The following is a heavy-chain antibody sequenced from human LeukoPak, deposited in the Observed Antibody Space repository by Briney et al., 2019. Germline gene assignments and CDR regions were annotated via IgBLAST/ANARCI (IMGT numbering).Heavy chain of an antibody. CDR2: FDPEDGET. J-gene: IGHJ4*02. CDR3: ATDLGGTMVRGVIISGY. D-gene: IGHD3-10*01. V-gene: IGHV1-24*01. CDR1: GYTLTELS. Sequence: GASVKVSWKVSGYTLTELSMHWVRQAPVKGLEWMGGFDPEDGETIYAQKFQGRVTMTEDTSTDTAYMELSSLRSEDTAVYYCATDLGGTMVRGVIISGYWGQGTLVTVSS.